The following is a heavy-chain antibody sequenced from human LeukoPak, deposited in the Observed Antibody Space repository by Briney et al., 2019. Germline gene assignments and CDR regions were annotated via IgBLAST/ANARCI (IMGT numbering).Heavy chain of an antibody. CDR2: INAGNGNT. CDR1: GYTFTGYY. CDR3: ARGVAVAGTGIDY. J-gene: IGHJ4*02. V-gene: IGHV1-3*03. D-gene: IGHD6-19*01. Sequence: ASVKVSCEASGYTFTGYYMHWVRQAPGQGLEWMGWINAGNGNTKYSQEFQGRVTITRDTSASTAYMELSSLRSEDMAVYYCARGVAVAGTGIDYWGQGTLVTVSS.